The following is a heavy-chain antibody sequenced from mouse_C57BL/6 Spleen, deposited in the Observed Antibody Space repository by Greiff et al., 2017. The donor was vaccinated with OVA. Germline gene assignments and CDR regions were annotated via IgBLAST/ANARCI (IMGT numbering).Heavy chain of an antibody. CDR3: ARMEIYYGNEDY. CDR2: INPYNGGT. J-gene: IGHJ2*01. V-gene: IGHV1-19*01. CDR1: GYTFTDYY. D-gene: IGHD2-1*01. Sequence: EVKLQESGPVLVKPGASVKMSCKASGYTFTDYYMNWVKQSHGKSLEWIGVINPYNGGTSYNQKFKGKATLTVDKSSSTAYMELNSLTSEDSAVYYCARMEIYYGNEDYWGQGTTLTVSS.